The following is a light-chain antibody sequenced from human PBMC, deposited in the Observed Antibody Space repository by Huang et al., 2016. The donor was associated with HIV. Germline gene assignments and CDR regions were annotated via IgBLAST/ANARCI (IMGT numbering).Light chain of an antibody. J-gene: IGKJ3*01. CDR2: AAS. CDR3: LQLNSYPGT. V-gene: IGKV1-9*01. Sequence: IQLTQSPSSLSASVGDRVTITCRASQDISSNLAWYQQKPGKAPNLLIYAASTLESGVPSRFSGSGSGTDFSLTINNLQPEDFATYYCLQLNSYPGTFGPGTSVDV. CDR1: QDISSN.